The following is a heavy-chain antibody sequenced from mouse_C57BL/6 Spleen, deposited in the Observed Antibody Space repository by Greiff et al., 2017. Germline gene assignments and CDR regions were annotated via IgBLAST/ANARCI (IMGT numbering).Heavy chain of an antibody. CDR1: GYSFTGYY. CDR3: ARGYGSSYDY. CDR2: INPSTGGT. Sequence: VQLKESGPELVKPGASVKISCKASGYSFTGYYMNWVKQSPEKSLEWIGEINPSTGGTTYNQKFKAKATLTVDKSSSTAYMQLKSLTSEDSAVYYCARGYGSSYDYWGQGTTLTVSS. J-gene: IGHJ2*01. D-gene: IGHD1-1*01. V-gene: IGHV1-42*01.